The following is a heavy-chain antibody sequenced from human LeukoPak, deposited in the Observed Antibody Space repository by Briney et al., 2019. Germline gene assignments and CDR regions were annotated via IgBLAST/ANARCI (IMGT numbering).Heavy chain of an antibody. Sequence: SVKVSCKASGGTFSSYAISWVRQAPGQGLEWMGGIIPIFGTANYAQKFQGRVTITADESTSTAYMELSSLRSEDTAVYYCARAFLGVDARFDYWGQGTLVTVSS. CDR3: ARAFLGVDARFDY. V-gene: IGHV1-69*13. J-gene: IGHJ4*02. CDR1: GGTFSSYA. D-gene: IGHD3-3*02. CDR2: IIPIFGTA.